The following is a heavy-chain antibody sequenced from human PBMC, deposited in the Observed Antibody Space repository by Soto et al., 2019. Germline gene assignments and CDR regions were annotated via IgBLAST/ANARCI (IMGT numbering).Heavy chain of an antibody. V-gene: IGHV4-34*01. J-gene: IGHJ4*02. CDR3: ARSRPSYYYGPGSFFAY. CDR1: GGAFSGYY. CDR2: INYSGST. Sequence: QVQLQQWGAGLVKPSETLSLTCTVYGGAFSGYYWSWIRQPPGKGLEWIGEINYSGSTNYNMSHKRQVTMSVDTSKNQVSLKLLSVSAADTAVYYCARSRPSYYYGPGSFFAYWGQGTLVTVSS. D-gene: IGHD3-10*01.